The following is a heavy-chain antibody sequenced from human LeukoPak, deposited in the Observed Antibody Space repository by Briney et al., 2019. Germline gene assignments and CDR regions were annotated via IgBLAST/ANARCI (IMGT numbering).Heavy chain of an antibody. CDR1: GFTFSSYG. J-gene: IGHJ4*02. D-gene: IGHD6-19*01. Sequence: GGSLRLSCVASGFTFSSYGMHWVRQAPGKGLEWVAFMRYDGSNKNYGDSVKGRFTISRDNSKNMVYLQMNSLRAEDTAVYYCAREARSSGSFDYWGQGTLVTVSS. V-gene: IGHV3-30*02. CDR2: MRYDGSNK. CDR3: AREARSSGSFDY.